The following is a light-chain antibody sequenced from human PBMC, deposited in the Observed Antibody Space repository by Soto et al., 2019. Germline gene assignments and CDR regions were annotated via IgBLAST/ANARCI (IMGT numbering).Light chain of an antibody. CDR1: SSDVGAYEY. CDR2: EVT. J-gene: IGLJ1*01. V-gene: IGLV2-8*01. Sequence: QLVLTQPPSASGSPGQSVTISCTGTSSDVGAYEYVSWYQHHPGRAPKLILYEVTKRPSGVPGRFSGSKSGNTASLTVSGLQAEDEADYYCSSYAGSSVVFGTGTKLTVL. CDR3: SSYAGSSVV.